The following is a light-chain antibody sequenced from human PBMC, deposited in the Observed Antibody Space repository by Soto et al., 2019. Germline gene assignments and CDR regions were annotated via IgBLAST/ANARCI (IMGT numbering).Light chain of an antibody. J-gene: IGKJ5*01. CDR1: QAITNY. CDR3: QQFDSLPIT. Sequence: DIPMTQSPSSLSASVGDRVTITCQASQAITNYLNWYQQKPGKAPRLLVYDGSNLDTGVPSRFSGSGSGTHFSFTISSLHPEDIATYYCQQFDSLPITFGQGTRLEI. CDR2: DGS. V-gene: IGKV1-33*01.